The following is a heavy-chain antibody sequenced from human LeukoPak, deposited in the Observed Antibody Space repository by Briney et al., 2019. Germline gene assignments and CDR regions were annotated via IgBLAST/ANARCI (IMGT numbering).Heavy chain of an antibody. CDR3: ARAPPRYCSSTSCFRNWFDP. CDR2: INHSGST. CDR1: GGSFSGYY. V-gene: IGHV4-34*01. Sequence: PSETLSLTCAVYGGSFSGYYWSRIRQPPGKGLEWIGEINHSGSTNYNPSLKSRVTISVDTSKNQSSLKLSSVTAADTAVYYCARAPPRYCSSTSCFRNWFDPWGQGTLVTVSS. D-gene: IGHD2-2*01. J-gene: IGHJ5*02.